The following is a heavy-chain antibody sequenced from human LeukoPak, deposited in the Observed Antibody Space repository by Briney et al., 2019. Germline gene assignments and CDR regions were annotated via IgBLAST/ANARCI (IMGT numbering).Heavy chain of an antibody. D-gene: IGHD6-13*01. V-gene: IGHV4-34*01. Sequence: PSETLSLTCAVYGGSFSGYYWSWIRQPPGKGLEWIGEINHSGSTNYNPSLKSRVTISVDTSKNQFSLKLSSVTAADTAVYYCARTPYEFSSSMTNFDYWGQGTLVTVSS. CDR1: GGSFSGYY. CDR3: ARTPYEFSSSMTNFDY. CDR2: INHSGST. J-gene: IGHJ4*02.